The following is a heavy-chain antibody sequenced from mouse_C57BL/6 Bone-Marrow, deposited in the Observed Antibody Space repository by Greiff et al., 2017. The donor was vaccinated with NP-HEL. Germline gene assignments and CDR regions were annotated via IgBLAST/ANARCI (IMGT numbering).Heavy chain of an antibody. CDR3: ASRGGSSYNWYFDV. Sequence: QVQLQQSGAELVKPGASVKMSCKASGYTFTSYWITWVKQRPGQGLEWIGDIYPGSGSTNYNEKFKSKATLTVDTSTSTAYMQLSSLTSEDAAVYYCASRGGSSYNWYFDVWGTGTTVTVSS. D-gene: IGHD1-1*01. CDR2: IYPGSGST. CDR1: GYTFTSYW. V-gene: IGHV1-55*01. J-gene: IGHJ1*03.